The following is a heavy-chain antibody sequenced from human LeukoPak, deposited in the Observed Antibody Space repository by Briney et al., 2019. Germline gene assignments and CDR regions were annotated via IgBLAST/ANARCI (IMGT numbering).Heavy chain of an antibody. CDR1: GFTFSSYA. D-gene: IGHD3-10*01. CDR3: ARVRGGLLWFGELLYPFDY. CDR2: ISYDGSNK. Sequence: GGSLRLSCAASGFTFSSYAMHWVRQAPGKGLEWVAVISYDGSNKYYADSVKGRFTISRDNSKNTLYLQMNSLRAEDTAVYYCARVRGGLLWFGELLYPFDYWGQGTLVTVSP. V-gene: IGHV3-30*04. J-gene: IGHJ4*02.